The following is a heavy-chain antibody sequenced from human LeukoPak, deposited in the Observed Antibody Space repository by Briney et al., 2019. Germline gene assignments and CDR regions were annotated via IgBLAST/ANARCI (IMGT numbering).Heavy chain of an antibody. V-gene: IGHV4-59*01. D-gene: IGHD2-15*01. CDR3: ARLCSGGRWLHDYGDYVLDC. Sequence: SETLSLSCTVSGVSINNYYMSWIRQPPGKGLEWIWYIYYSGSTNYNPSLKRRVTTTVDIYKNHHSLKLTSVADADRAVYYCARLCSGGRWLHDYGDYVLDCWGQGTLVTVSS. CDR2: IYYSGST. J-gene: IGHJ4*02. CDR1: GVSINNYY.